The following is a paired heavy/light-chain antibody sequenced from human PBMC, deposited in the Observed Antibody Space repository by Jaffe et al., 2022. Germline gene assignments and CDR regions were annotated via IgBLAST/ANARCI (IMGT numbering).Heavy chain of an antibody. D-gene: IGHD6-13*01. CDR1: GFTFSNAW. J-gene: IGHJ3*02. CDR2: IKSKTDGGTT. V-gene: IGHV3-15*01. CDR3: TTDRVLSSGYSSSWYGANAFDI. Sequence: EVQLVESGGGLVKPGGSLRLSCAASGFTFSNAWMSWVRQAPGKGLEWVGRIKSKTDGGTTDYAAPVKGRFTISRDDSKNTLYLQMNSLKTEDTAVYYCTTDRVLSSGYSSSWYGANAFDIWGQGTMVTVSS.
Light chain of an antibody. CDR3: QQYNSYSLT. V-gene: IGKV1-5*03. CDR1: QSISSW. Sequence: DIQMTQSPSTLSASVGDRVTITCRASQSISSWLAWYQQKPGKAPKLLIYKASSLESGVPSRFSGSGSGTEFTLTISSLQPDDFATYYCQQYNSYSLTFGQGTKVEIK. J-gene: IGKJ1*01. CDR2: KAS.